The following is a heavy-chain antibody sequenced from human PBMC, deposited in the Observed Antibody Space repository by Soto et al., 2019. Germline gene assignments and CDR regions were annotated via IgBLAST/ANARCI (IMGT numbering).Heavy chain of an antibody. V-gene: IGHV1-18*04. Sequence: QIQLVQSGVEMKKPGASVKVSCKASGYSFSSYGISWVRQAPGQGLEWMGWISPYNGNTNYAQNLQGRVTMTTDTSTSTAYMELRSLRSDDTAVYYCAKRKGGVRSNWFEAWGHGNLVTVSS. D-gene: IGHD3-16*01. CDR1: GYSFSSYG. CDR2: ISPYNGNT. CDR3: AKRKGGVRSNWFEA. J-gene: IGHJ5*01.